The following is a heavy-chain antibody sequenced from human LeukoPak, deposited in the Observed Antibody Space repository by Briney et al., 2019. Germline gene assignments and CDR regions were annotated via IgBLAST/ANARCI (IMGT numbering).Heavy chain of an antibody. CDR2: ISSSTGTII. D-gene: IGHD3-22*01. V-gene: IGHV3-11*01. Sequence: GGSLRLSCAASGFSFSNSYMSWIRQAPGKGLEWISYISSSTGTIIHYADSVQGRFTISRDNARNSLFLQMTGLRAEDTAVYYCVRDHYYYDSSGSCPHWGQGTLVTVSS. J-gene: IGHJ4*02. CDR3: VRDHYYYDSSGSCPH. CDR1: GFSFSNSY.